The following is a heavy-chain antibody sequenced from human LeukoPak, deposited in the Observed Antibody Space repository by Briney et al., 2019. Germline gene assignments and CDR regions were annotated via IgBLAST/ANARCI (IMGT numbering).Heavy chain of an antibody. J-gene: IGHJ6*03. Sequence: PSETLSLTCTVSGGSISSYYWSWIRQPPGKGLEWIGYIYTSGSTNYNPSLKSRVTISVDTSKNQFSLKLSSVTAADTAVYYCARLHSSESVYYYYYMDVWGKGTTVTVSS. CDR2: IYTSGST. D-gene: IGHD6-13*01. V-gene: IGHV4-4*09. CDR3: ARLHSSESVYYYYYMDV. CDR1: GGSISSYY.